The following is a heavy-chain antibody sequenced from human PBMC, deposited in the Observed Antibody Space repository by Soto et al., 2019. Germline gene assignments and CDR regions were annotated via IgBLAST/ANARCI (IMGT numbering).Heavy chain of an antibody. J-gene: IGHJ6*02. Sequence: SVKVSCKASGGTFSSYTISWVRQAPGQGLEWVGRVIPILDIAYYAQKFQGRVTIAADKSTSTAYMELNSLRVGDTAVYYCTRKTPTNGMAVWGQGTTVTV. CDR1: GGTFSSYT. CDR3: TRKTPTNGMAV. D-gene: IGHD2-15*01. CDR2: VIPILDIA. V-gene: IGHV1-69*02.